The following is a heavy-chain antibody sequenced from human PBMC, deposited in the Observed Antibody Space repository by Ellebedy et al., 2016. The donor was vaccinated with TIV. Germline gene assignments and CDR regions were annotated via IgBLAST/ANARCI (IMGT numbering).Heavy chain of an antibody. Sequence: SETLSLTCTVSGGSISRSTYHWGWIRQPPGKGLEWIGSIYYSGTTYHNPSLKSRVTISVDTSKNQFSLKLSSVTAAETAVYYCVRPKTTVVTWDWYFDLWGRGTLVTVSS. CDR2: IYYSGTT. V-gene: IGHV4-39*01. D-gene: IGHD4-23*01. J-gene: IGHJ2*01. CDR3: VRPKTTVVTWDWYFDL. CDR1: GGSISRSTYH.